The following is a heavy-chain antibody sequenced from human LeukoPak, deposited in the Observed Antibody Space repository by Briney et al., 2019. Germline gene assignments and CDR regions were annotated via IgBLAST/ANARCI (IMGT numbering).Heavy chain of an antibody. CDR3: ARITIFGVVQYYYYYYMDV. Sequence: KSSETLSLTCTVSGGSISSSSYYWGWIRQPPGKGLVWIGSIYYSGSTYYNPSLKSRVTISVDTSKNQFSLKLSSVTAADTAVYYCARITIFGVVQYYYYYYMDVWGKGTTVTVSS. CDR2: IYYSGST. D-gene: IGHD3-3*01. CDR1: GGSISSSSYY. V-gene: IGHV4-39*01. J-gene: IGHJ6*03.